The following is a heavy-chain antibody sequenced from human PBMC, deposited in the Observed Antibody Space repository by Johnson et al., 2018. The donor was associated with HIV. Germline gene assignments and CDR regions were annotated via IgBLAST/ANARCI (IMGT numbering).Heavy chain of an antibody. CDR2: IYSGGSK. Sequence: VQLVESGGGVVQPGGSLRLSCAASGFTVIGNYMSWVRQAPGKGLEWVSVIYSGGSKYYADSVKGRFTISRDNSKNTLYLQMNSLRAEDTAVYYCAREEGIQLWPRGAFDIWGQGTMVTVSS. J-gene: IGHJ3*02. D-gene: IGHD5-18*01. CDR3: AREEGIQLWPRGAFDI. V-gene: IGHV3-66*01. CDR1: GFTVIGNY.